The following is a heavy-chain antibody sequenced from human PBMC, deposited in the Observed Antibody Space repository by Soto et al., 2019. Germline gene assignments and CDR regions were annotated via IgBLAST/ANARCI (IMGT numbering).Heavy chain of an antibody. V-gene: IGHV1-18*01. J-gene: IGHJ4*02. CDR2: ISAYNGNT. D-gene: IGHD4-17*01. CDR1: GYTFTSYG. CDR3: ARDGVFGDYGDYDFDY. Sequence: ASVKVSCKASGYTFTSYGISWVRQAPGQGLEWMGWISAYNGNTNYAQKLQGRVTMTTDTSTSTAYMELRSLRSDDTAVYYCARDGVFGDYGDYDFDYWAQGTLVTVSS.